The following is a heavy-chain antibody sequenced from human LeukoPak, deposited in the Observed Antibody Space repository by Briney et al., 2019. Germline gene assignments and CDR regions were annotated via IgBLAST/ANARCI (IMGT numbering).Heavy chain of an antibody. CDR3: ARGRAWLFGVGYYFDY. V-gene: IGHV4-34*01. D-gene: IGHD3-3*01. J-gene: IGHJ4*02. CDR1: GGSFSGYY. CDR2: INPSGSS. Sequence: SETLSLTCAVYGGSFSGYYWSWIRQPPGKGLEWIGEINPSGSSNYNPSLKSRVTISVDTSKNQFSLKLSSVTAADTAVYYCARGRAWLFGVGYYFDYWGQGTLVTVSS.